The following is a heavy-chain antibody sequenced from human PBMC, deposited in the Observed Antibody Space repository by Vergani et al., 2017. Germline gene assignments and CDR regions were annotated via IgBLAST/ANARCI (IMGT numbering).Heavy chain of an antibody. Sequence: EVQLVESGGGLVQPGGSLRLSCAASGFTFSSYSMNWVRQAPGKGLEWVSYISSSSSTIFYADSVKGRFTISRDDSKSIAYLQMNSLKTEDTAVYYCTRDFRYSGYDYYYYGMDVWGQGTTVTVSS. V-gene: IGHV3-48*01. CDR1: GFTFSSYS. J-gene: IGHJ6*02. D-gene: IGHD5-12*01. CDR2: ISSSSSTI. CDR3: TRDFRYSGYDYYYYGMDV.